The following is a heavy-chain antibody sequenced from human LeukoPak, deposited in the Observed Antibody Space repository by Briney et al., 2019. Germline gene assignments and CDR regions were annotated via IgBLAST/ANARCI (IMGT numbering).Heavy chain of an antibody. J-gene: IGHJ4*02. CDR1: GFTFSDYY. CDR3: ARDSGGPSGWSAFDY. D-gene: IGHD6-19*01. CDR2: ISSSGSTI. V-gene: IGHV3-11*01. Sequence: GGSLRLSCAASGFTFSDYYMSWIRQAPGKGLDGVSYISSSGSTIYYADSVKGRFTISRDNAKNSLYLQMNSLRAEDTAVYYCARDSGGPSGWSAFDYWGQGTLVTVSS.